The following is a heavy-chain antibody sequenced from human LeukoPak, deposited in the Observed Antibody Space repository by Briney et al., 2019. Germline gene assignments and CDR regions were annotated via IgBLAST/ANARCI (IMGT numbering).Heavy chain of an antibody. CDR3: ARHERVISGGFVFDY. V-gene: IGHV4-34*01. J-gene: IGHJ4*02. Sequence: NPSETLSLACAVYGGSFSGYYWSWIRQPPGKGLEWIGEINHSGSTNYNPSLKSRVTISVDTSKIQFSLKLSSVTAADTAVYYCARHERVISGGFVFDYWGQGTLVTVSS. CDR1: GGSFSGYY. CDR2: INHSGST. D-gene: IGHD2-21*01.